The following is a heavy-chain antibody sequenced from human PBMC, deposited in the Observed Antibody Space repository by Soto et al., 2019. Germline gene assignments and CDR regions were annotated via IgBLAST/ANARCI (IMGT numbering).Heavy chain of an antibody. V-gene: IGHV3-48*02. CDR3: ARERYSSGLNWFDP. J-gene: IGHJ5*02. Sequence: EVQLVESGGGLVQPGGSLRLSCAASGFTFSSYSMNWVRQAPGKGLEWVSYISSSSSTIYSADSVKGRFTISRDNAKNSLYLQMNSLRDEDTAVYYCARERYSSGLNWFDPWGQGTLVTVSS. CDR1: GFTFSSYS. D-gene: IGHD6-19*01. CDR2: ISSSSSTI.